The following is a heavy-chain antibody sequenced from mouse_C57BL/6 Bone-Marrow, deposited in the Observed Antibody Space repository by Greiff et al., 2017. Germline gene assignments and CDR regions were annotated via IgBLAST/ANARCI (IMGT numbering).Heavy chain of an antibody. CDR1: GFSLNSYG. V-gene: IGHV2-6*01. CDR2: IWGVGST. D-gene: IGHD2-2*01. J-gene: IGHJ3*01. Sequence: VMLVESGPGLVAPSQSLSITCTVSGFSLNSYGVDWVRQSPGKGLEWLGVIWGVGSTNYNSALKSRLSISKDNSKSQVVLKRNSLQTDDTAMYYCDSATEGYGFAYWGQGTLGSVSA. CDR3: DSATEGYGFAY.